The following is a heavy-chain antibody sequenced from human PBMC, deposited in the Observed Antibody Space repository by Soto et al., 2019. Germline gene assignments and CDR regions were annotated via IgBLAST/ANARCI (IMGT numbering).Heavy chain of an antibody. Sequence: GASAKVSCKASGGTFSSYTISSLRQAPGQGLEWMGRIIPILGIANYAQKFQGRVTITADKSTSTAYMELSSLRSEDTAVYYCARIAAAGTPGDYWGQGTLVNVSS. CDR2: IIPILGIA. J-gene: IGHJ4*02. CDR3: ARIAAAGTPGDY. V-gene: IGHV1-69*02. CDR1: GGTFSSYT. D-gene: IGHD6-13*01.